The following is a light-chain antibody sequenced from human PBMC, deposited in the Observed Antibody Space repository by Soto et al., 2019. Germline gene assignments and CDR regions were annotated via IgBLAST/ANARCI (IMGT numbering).Light chain of an antibody. J-gene: IGKJ2*01. CDR1: QSVSSGY. CDR3: QQYGSSPYT. Sequence: EIVLTQSPGTLYLSPGERDTLSCRASQSVSSGYIAWYQHKPGQAPRLLLFGASNRTTGVPDRFSGSGSGKDFTLTISRLEPEDFAVYSCQQYGSSPYTFGQGTK. CDR2: GAS. V-gene: IGKV3-20*01.